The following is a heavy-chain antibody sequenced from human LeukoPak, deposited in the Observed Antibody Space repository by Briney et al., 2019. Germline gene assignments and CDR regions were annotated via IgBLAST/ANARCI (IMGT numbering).Heavy chain of an antibody. CDR3: ARRIAAADFFDI. CDR1: GGSISSNY. J-gene: IGHJ3*02. Sequence: SETLSLTCTVSGGSISSNYWSWIRQPPGKGLEWIAYINYSGSTNYKSSLKSRVTISVDTSKNQFSLKLSSVTGADTAFYYCARRIAAADFFDIWGQGRMVTVSS. D-gene: IGHD6-13*01. CDR2: INYSGST. V-gene: IGHV4-59*01.